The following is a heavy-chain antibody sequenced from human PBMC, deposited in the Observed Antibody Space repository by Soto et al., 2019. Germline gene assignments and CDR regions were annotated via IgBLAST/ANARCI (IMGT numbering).Heavy chain of an antibody. D-gene: IGHD3-10*01. V-gene: IGHV5-51*01. J-gene: IGHJ5*02. CDR3: ARLRGGSGNYPRWIDP. CDR1: GYSFITYW. CDR2: IYPGDSDT. Sequence: PGESLKISCKASGYSFITYWIGWVRQMPGKGLEWMGIIYPGDSDTRYSPSFQGQVTISADKSISTAYLQWSSLKASDTAMYFCARLRGGSGNYPRWIDPWGQGTLVTVSS.